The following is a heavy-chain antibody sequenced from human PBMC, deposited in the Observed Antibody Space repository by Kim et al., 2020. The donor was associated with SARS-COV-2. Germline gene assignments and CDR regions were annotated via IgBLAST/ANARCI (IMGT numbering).Heavy chain of an antibody. J-gene: IGHJ3*01. CDR3: RGWLNTFDV. CDR2: STI. Sequence: STIYYAESVKGRFTITRDNAKDALYLKMNSLRAEDTAVYYCRGWLNTFDVWGQGTMVTVSS. V-gene: IGHV3-48*03. D-gene: IGHD3-9*01.